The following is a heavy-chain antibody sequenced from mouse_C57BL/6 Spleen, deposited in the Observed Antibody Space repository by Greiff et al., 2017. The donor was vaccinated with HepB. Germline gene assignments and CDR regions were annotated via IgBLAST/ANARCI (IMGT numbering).Heavy chain of an antibody. D-gene: IGHD3-3*01. CDR1: GYTFTSYW. V-gene: IGHV1-53*01. CDR3: ASFDGTTRGAMDY. CDR2: INPSNGGT. J-gene: IGHJ4*01. Sequence: QVQLQQPGTELVKPGASVKLSCKASGYTFTSYWMHWVKQRPGQGLEWIGNINPSNGGTNYNEKFKSKATLTVDKSSSTAYMQLSSLTSEDSAVYDCASFDGTTRGAMDYWGQGTSVTVSS.